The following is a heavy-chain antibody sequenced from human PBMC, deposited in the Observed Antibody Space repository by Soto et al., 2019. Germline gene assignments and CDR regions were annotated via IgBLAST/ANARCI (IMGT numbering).Heavy chain of an antibody. CDR1: GYSFTSCA. CDR2: INTDSGNT. D-gene: IGHD6-19*01. J-gene: IGHJ2*01. Sequence: VKVVQSGAEVKKPGASVRLSCKTSGYSFTSCAIHWVRLAPGQRFEWMGWINTDSGNTKYSQKFKGRVTITRDTAASTTYMEVTSLTFEDTATYYCVRDRAVDWYLDRWGRGTRVTVSS. CDR3: VRDRAVDWYLDR. V-gene: IGHV1-3*04.